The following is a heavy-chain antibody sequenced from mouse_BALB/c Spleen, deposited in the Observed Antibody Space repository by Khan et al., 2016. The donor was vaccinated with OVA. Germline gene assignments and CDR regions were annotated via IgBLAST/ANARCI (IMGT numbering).Heavy chain of an antibody. J-gene: IGHJ2*01. CDR2: ISTYSGNK. Sequence: QVQLQQSGPELVRPGVSVKISCKGSGYTFTDYAMHWVKQSHAKSLEWIGLISTYSGNKNYKQKFKGKATMTVDKSYRTAYMELARLTSEESAISTCPRPAYHGYYYYWCQGTTLTVSS. V-gene: IGHV1S137*01. CDR3: PRPAYHGYYYY. CDR1: GYTFTDYA. D-gene: IGHD2-3*01.